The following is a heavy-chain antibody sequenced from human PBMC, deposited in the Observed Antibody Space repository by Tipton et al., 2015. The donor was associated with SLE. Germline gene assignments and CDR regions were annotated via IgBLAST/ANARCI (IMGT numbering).Heavy chain of an antibody. D-gene: IGHD3-10*01. CDR2: IYTSGTT. CDR1: GGSISIGSYW. Sequence: TLSLTCTVSGGSISIGSYWWSWIRQPAGKGLEWIGRIYTSGTTNYKPSLKSRVTISVDTSKNQFSLKLSSVTAADTAVYYCARDRGYYYYYMDVWGKGTTVTVSS. V-gene: IGHV4-61*02. CDR3: ARDRGYYYYYMDV. J-gene: IGHJ6*03.